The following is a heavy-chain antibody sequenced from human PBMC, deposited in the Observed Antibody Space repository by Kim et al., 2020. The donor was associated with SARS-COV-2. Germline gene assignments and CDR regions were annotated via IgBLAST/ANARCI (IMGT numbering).Heavy chain of an antibody. D-gene: IGHD2-2*01. J-gene: IGHJ5*02. CDR2: IYYSGST. V-gene: IGHV4-31*03. Sequence: SETLSLTCTVSGGSISSGGYYWSWIRQHLGKGLEWIEYIYYSGSTYYNPSLKSRVTISVDTSKNQFSLKLSSVTAADTAVYYCARVRTHRNIVVVPVTNWFDPWGQGTLVTVSS. CDR1: GGSISSGGYY. CDR3: ARVRTHRNIVVVPVTNWFDP.